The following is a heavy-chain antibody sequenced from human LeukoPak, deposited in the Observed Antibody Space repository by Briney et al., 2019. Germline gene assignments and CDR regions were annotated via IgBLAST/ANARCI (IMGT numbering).Heavy chain of an antibody. CDR1: GFTFSSYG. J-gene: IGHJ4*02. CDR3: ANQNYYGSGSYPDS. Sequence: GGSLRLSCAASGFTFSSYGMSWVRQAPGKGLEWVSTISASGGSTFYADSVKGRFTISRDNSKNTLYLQMYRLRAEDTAVYYCANQNYYGSGSYPDSWGQGTLVTVPS. D-gene: IGHD3-10*01. V-gene: IGHV3-23*01. CDR2: ISASGGST.